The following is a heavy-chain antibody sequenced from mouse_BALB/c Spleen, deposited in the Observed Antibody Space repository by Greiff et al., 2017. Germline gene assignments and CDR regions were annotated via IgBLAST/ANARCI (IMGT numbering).Heavy chain of an antibody. CDR1: GFTFSSYT. J-gene: IGHJ4*01. Sequence: EVQLVESGGGLVQPGGSLKLSCAASGFTFSSYTMSWVRQTPEKRLEWVAYISNGGGSTYYPDTVKGRFTISRDNAKNTLYLQMSSLKSEDTAMYYCARHADYGDYYAMDYWGQGTSVTVSS. V-gene: IGHV5-12-2*01. CDR2: ISNGGGST. CDR3: ARHADYGDYYAMDY. D-gene: IGHD1-2*01.